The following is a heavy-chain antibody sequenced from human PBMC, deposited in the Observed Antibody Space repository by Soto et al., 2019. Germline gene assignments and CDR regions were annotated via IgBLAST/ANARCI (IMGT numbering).Heavy chain of an antibody. CDR1: GYTFTSYY. J-gene: IGHJ4*02. CDR3: ASGAYYYDSSGYPLDY. V-gene: IGHV1-46*01. Sequence: ASVKVSFKASGYTFTSYYMHWLRQAPGQGLEWMGIINPSGGSTSYAQKFQGRVTMTRDTSTSTVYMELSSLRSEDTAVYYCASGAYYYDSSGYPLDYWGQGTLVTVSS. D-gene: IGHD3-22*01. CDR2: INPSGGST.